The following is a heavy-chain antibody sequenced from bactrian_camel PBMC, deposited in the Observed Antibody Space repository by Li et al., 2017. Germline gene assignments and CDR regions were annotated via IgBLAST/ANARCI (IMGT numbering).Heavy chain of an antibody. V-gene: IGHV3S31*01. D-gene: IGHD4*01. CDR1: GSIASSNY. J-gene: IGHJ4*01. Sequence: VQLVESGGGPVQAGGSLRLSCAASGSIASSNYMAWFRQAPGKEREGLARIYIPEGRTYYADSVKGRFTMSQDNAKNTLYLQMNSLRPEDSATYRCARQRYRGRCVSAFPAPVHYGYWGQGTQVTVS. CDR3: ARQRYRGRCVSAFPAPVHYGY. CDR2: IYIPEGRT.